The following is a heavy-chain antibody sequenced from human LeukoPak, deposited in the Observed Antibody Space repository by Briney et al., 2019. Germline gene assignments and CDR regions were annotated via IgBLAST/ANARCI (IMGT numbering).Heavy chain of an antibody. V-gene: IGHV3-30*18. J-gene: IGHJ4*02. CDR3: AKDVVPGAAYFDY. CDR2: ISYDGTNK. CDR1: GFTLSNYA. Sequence: GGSLRLSCAASGFTLSNYAMHWVRQAPGKGLEWVAAISYDGTNKYYADAVKGGFTISRDNSKNTLDLQMNSLRTEDTAVYYCAKDVVPGAAYFDYWGQGTLVTVSS. D-gene: IGHD2-15*01.